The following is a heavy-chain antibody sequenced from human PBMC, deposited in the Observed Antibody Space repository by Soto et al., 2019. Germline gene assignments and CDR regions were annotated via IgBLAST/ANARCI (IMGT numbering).Heavy chain of an antibody. CDR2: IYATGTT. J-gene: IGHJ5*02. D-gene: IGHD1-1*01. CDR1: GASVSGFY. V-gene: IGHV4-4*07. Sequence: SETLSLTCTVSGASVSGFYWSWIRKSAGKGLEWIGRIYATGTTDYNPSLKSRVMMSVDTSKKQFSLKLRSVTAADTAVYYCVRDGTKTLRDWFDPWGQGISVTVS. CDR3: VRDGTKTLRDWFDP.